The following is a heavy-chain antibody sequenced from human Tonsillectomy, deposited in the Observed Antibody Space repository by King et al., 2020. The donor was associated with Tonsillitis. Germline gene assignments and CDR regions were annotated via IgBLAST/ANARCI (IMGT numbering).Heavy chain of an antibody. V-gene: IGHV3-23*04. J-gene: IGHJ6*02. CDR3: AGGLGSGSIYYYYYYGMDV. CDR1: GFTFGSYA. Sequence: EVQLVESGGGLVQPGGSLRLSCAASGFTFGSYAMSWVRQAPGKGLEWVSGIVGSGANTHYADSVKGRFTISRDNSKNTVDLQMSSLRGEDTAVYYCAGGLGSGSIYYYYYYGMDVWGQGTTVTISS. CDR2: IVGSGANT. D-gene: IGHD3-10*01.